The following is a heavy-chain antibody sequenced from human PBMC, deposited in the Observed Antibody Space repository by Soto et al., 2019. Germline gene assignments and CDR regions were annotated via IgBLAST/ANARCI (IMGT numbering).Heavy chain of an antibody. Sequence: ASVKVSCKASGYTFTSYGISWVRQAPGQGLEWMGWISAYNGNTNYAQKLQGRVTMTTDTSTSTAYMELRSLRSDDTAVYYCAGNPTVTSSAWFDPWGQGTLGTSPQ. D-gene: IGHD4-4*01. CDR2: ISAYNGNT. V-gene: IGHV1-18*01. CDR3: AGNPTVTSSAWFDP. J-gene: IGHJ5*02. CDR1: GYTFTSYG.